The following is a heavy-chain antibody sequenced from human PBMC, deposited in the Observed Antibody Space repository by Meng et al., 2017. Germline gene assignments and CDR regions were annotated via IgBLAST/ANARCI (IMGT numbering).Heavy chain of an antibody. CDR2: IYYSGST. Sequence: SETLSLTCTVSGGSISSSSYYWGRIRQPPGKGLEWIGSIYYSGSTYYNPSLKSRVTISVDTSKNQFSLKLSSVTAADTAVYYCARDRSDQQLVVSDAFDIWGQGTMVTVSS. V-gene: IGHV4-39*07. CDR3: ARDRSDQQLVVSDAFDI. CDR1: GGSISSSSYY. J-gene: IGHJ3*02. D-gene: IGHD6-13*01.